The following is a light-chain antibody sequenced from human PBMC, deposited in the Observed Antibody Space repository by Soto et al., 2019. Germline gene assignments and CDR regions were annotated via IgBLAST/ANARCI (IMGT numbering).Light chain of an antibody. J-gene: IGKJ1*01. CDR3: QQHSNWPRT. V-gene: IGKV3-11*01. Sequence: EIVLTQSPATLSLSPGERATLSCRASQSVGTSFAWYQQKPGQAPRLLIYDASNRATGIPSRFSGSGSGTDFTLTISSLEPEDFAVYYCQQHSNWPRTFGQGTKVDIK. CDR1: QSVGTS. CDR2: DAS.